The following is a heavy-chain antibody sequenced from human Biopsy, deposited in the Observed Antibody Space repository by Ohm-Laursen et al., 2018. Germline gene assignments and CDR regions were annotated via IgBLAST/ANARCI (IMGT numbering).Heavy chain of an antibody. CDR1: GVTLSGYA. V-gene: IGHV3-21*01. J-gene: IGHJ3*01. Sequence: SLRLSCAASGVTLSGYAMNWVRQAPGKGLEWVSSISASSSYIHYADSVKGRFTVSRDNSKNTLSLQMNSLRVEDTAVYYCVREMSHESTIRDSFDLWGQGTMVTVSS. CDR3: VREMSHESTIRDSFDL. D-gene: IGHD5/OR15-5a*01. CDR2: ISASSSYI.